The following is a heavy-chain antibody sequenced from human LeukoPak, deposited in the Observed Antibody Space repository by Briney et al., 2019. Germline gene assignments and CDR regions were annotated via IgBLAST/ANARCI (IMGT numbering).Heavy chain of an antibody. V-gene: IGHV4-4*02. J-gene: IGHJ5*02. CDR1: GGSISSSNW. CDR3: AKGAYDMLTGYYANWFDP. D-gene: IGHD3-9*01. CDR2: IYHSGST. Sequence: SGTLSLTCAVSGGSISSSNWWSWVRQPPGKGLEWIGEIYHSGSTNYNPSLKSRVTISVDKSKNQFSLKLSSVTAADTAVYYCAKGAYDMLTGYYANWFDPWGQGTLVTVSS.